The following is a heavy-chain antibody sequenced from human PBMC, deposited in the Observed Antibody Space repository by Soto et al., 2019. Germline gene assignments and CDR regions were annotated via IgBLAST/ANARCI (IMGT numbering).Heavy chain of an antibody. V-gene: IGHV1-3*01. D-gene: IGHD3-10*01. J-gene: IGHJ4*02. Sequence: QVQLVQSGAEVKKPGASVKVSCKASGYTFTNYAMHWVRQAPGQRLEWMGWINPGNGNTKYSQNFQGRVTITRDTSASKAYMDLSGLRSEDTAVYYCARGAPPDYWGLGTLVTVSS. CDR2: INPGNGNT. CDR3: ARGAPPDY. CDR1: GYTFTNYA.